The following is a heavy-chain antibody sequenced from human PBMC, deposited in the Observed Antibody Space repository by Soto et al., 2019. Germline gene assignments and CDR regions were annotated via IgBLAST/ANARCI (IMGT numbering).Heavy chain of an antibody. D-gene: IGHD4-4*01. J-gene: IGHJ6*01. CDR1: GYSFTSYW. CDR2: INPGDSYV. CDR3: ARHANWRTSNYDFSVVDV. Sequence: PGDSLKFSWKGSGYSFTSYWIGWVRQMPGKGLEWMGVINPGDSYVRYSPSFQGHVTISADKSITTAYLQWGSLRASDSAISYWARHANWRTSNYDFSVVDVWGVGTTVSDSS. V-gene: IGHV5-51*01.